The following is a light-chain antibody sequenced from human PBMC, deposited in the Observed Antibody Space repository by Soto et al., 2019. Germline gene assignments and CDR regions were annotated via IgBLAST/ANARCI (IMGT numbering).Light chain of an antibody. CDR2: DAS. V-gene: IGKV1-5*01. CDR3: QQYDTYPWT. J-gene: IGKJ1*01. Sequence: DIQMTQSPTTLSASVGDRVIITCRASQRMSAWLAWYQQKPGKAPTLLIYDASSVENGVPSRFSGSGSGTDFTLTISSLQPNDFATYYCQQYDTYPWTFGQGNKVEIK. CDR1: QRMSAW.